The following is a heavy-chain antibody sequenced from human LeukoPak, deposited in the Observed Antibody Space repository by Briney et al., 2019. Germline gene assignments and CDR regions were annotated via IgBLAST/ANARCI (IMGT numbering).Heavy chain of an antibody. Sequence: GTSLRLSCAASGFTFSHYAMHWVRQAPGKGLEWVAVIWYDGSHDTYTDSVKGRFTVSRDNSKNALHLQMNSLRVEDTAVYYCAKEGDYCSSSGCHKRGIDYWGQGTLVTVSS. CDR1: GFTFSHYA. CDR2: IWYDGSHD. D-gene: IGHD2-2*01. CDR3: AKEGDYCSSSGCHKRGIDY. J-gene: IGHJ4*02. V-gene: IGHV3-33*06.